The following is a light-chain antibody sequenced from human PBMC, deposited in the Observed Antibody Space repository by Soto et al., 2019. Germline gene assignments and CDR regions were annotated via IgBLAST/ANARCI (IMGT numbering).Light chain of an antibody. CDR1: QSLSNN. V-gene: IGKV3-15*01. Sequence: EIVMTQSPATLSVSPGERATLSCRASQSLSNNLAWYQQKPGQAPRLLIYGASTRATGIPARFSGSGSGTEFTPTISGLQSEDFAVYYCQQYNNWPPWTFGQGTKVEIK. CDR3: QQYNNWPPWT. CDR2: GAS. J-gene: IGKJ1*01.